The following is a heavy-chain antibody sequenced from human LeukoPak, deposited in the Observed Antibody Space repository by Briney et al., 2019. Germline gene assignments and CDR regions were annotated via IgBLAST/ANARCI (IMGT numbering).Heavy chain of an antibody. CDR2: ISYAGSDK. D-gene: IGHD6-19*01. Sequence: GRSLRLSCAASGFTFSTYVMHWVRQAPGKGLEWVAVISYAGSDKYYADSVKGRFTISRDNSKNTLYLQMNSLRAEDTAVYYCAKSSSGGWYLLGDAFDIWGQGTMVTVSS. V-gene: IGHV3-30*18. CDR1: GFTFSTYV. CDR3: AKSSSGGWYLLGDAFDI. J-gene: IGHJ3*02.